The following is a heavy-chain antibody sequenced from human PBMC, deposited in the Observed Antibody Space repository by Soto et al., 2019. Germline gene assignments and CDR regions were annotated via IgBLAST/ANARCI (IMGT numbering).Heavy chain of an antibody. CDR2: ISYGSKNK. J-gene: IGHJ4*02. Sequence: QVRLVASGGGVVQPGGSLRLSCAASGFSFSGYAMHWVRQAPGKGLEWVAVISYGSKNKYYAESVKGRSTISRDNSRNTLSLQMNSVRPEDTAVFYCAAGHYGARGHLVFDSWGQGTVVTVSS. CDR3: AAGHYGARGHLVFDS. D-gene: IGHD3-9*01. CDR1: GFSFSGYA. V-gene: IGHV3-30*04.